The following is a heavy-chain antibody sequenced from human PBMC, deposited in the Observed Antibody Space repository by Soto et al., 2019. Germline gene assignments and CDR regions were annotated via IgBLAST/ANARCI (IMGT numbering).Heavy chain of an antibody. CDR3: AREYSLAVLAPGY. Sequence: GGSLRLSCAASGFTFSSYAVHWVRQAPGKGLEWVAVISYDGSNKYYADSVKGRFTVSRDNSKNTLYLQMSSLRAEDTAVYYWAREYSLAVLAPGYWGQGTLVTV. CDR2: ISYDGSNK. J-gene: IGHJ4*02. V-gene: IGHV3-30-3*01. CDR1: GFTFSSYA. D-gene: IGHD2-8*02.